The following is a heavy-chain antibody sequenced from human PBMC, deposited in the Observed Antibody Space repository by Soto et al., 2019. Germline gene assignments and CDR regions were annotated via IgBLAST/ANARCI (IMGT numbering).Heavy chain of an antibody. CDR3: ARQPGAHRGYYYYYMDV. V-gene: IGHV4-39*01. D-gene: IGHD1-26*01. CDR2: IYYSGST. CDR1: GGSISSSSYY. J-gene: IGHJ6*03. Sequence: SETLSLTCTVSGGSISSSSYYWGWIRQPPGKGLEWIGSIYYSGSTYYNPSLKSRVTISVDTSKNQFSLKLSSVTAADTAVYYCARQPGAHRGYYYYYMDVWGKGTTVTVSS.